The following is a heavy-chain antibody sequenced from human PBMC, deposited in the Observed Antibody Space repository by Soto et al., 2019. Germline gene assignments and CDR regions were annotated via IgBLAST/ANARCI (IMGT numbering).Heavy chain of an antibody. CDR1: GRSISSSSYY. CDR2: IYYSGST. CDR3: ARHGQYCSGGSCYSGLYNWFDP. J-gene: IGHJ5*02. D-gene: IGHD2-15*01. V-gene: IGHV4-39*01. Sequence: SETLSLTCTVSGRSISSSSYYWGWIGQPPGKRLEWIGSIYYSGSTYYNPSLKSRVTISVDTSKNQFSLKLSSVTAADTAVYYCARHGQYCSGGSCYSGLYNWFDPWGQGTLVTVS.